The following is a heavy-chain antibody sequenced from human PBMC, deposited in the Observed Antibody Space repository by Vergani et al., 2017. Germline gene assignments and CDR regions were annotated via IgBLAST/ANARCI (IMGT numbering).Heavy chain of an antibody. CDR1: GGSISSYY. CDR2: IYYSGST. V-gene: IGHV4-59*01. D-gene: IGHD4-17*01. Sequence: QVQLQESVPGLVKPSETLSLTCTVSGGSISSYYWSWIRQPPGQGLEWIGYIYYSGSTNYNPALQSRVTISVDTSKNQFSLKLSSVTAADTAVYYCARDYGDYYYYMVVWGKGTTVTVYS. J-gene: IGHJ6*03. CDR3: ARDYGDYYYYMVV.